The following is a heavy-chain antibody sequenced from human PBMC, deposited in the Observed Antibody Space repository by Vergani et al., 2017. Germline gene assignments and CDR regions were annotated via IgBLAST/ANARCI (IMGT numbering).Heavy chain of an antibody. V-gene: IGHV4-30-4*08. CDR2: IYYSGST. Sequence: QVHLQESGPGLVRPSQTLSLTCTVSGGSISSGDYYWSWIRQPPGKGLEWIGYIYYSGSTYYNPSLKSRITISVDTSKKQFSLKLISVTAADTAVYYCARYHVLVVPAAPPGRGFYYGMDVWRQGTTVTVSS. CDR1: GGSISSGDYY. D-gene: IGHD2-2*01. J-gene: IGHJ6*01. CDR3: ARYHVLVVPAAPPGRGFYYGMDV.